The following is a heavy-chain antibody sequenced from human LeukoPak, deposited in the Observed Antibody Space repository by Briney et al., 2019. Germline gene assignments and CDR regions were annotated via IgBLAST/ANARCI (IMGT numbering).Heavy chain of an antibody. CDR2: IYYSGST. CDR1: GGSISSSSYY. J-gene: IGHJ4*02. CDR3: ARHQAVAGDFDY. V-gene: IGHV4-39*01. Sequence: SETLSLTCTVSGGSISSSSYYWGWIRQPPGTGLEWIGSIYYSGSTYYNPSLKSRVTISVDTSKNQFSLKLSSVTAADTAVYYCARHQAVAGDFDYWGQGTLVTVSS. D-gene: IGHD6-19*01.